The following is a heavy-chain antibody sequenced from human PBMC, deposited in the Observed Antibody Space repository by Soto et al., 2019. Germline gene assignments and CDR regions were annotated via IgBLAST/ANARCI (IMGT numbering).Heavy chain of an antibody. Sequence: SETLSLTCTVSGGSISSGNYYWSWIRQPPGKGLEWIGFISYSGSTYYSTSLKSRVTISVDTSKSQFSLNLSFVTAADTAVYYFATMGSPATGLYFFDYWGQGSLVTVSS. V-gene: IGHV4-30-4*01. CDR3: ATMGSPATGLYFFDY. D-gene: IGHD2-8*01. CDR2: ISYSGST. J-gene: IGHJ4*02. CDR1: GGSISSGNYY.